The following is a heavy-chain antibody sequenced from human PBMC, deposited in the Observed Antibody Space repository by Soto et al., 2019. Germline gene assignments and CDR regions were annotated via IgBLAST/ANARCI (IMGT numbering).Heavy chain of an antibody. Sequence: GASVKVSCKASGGTFSSYAISWVRQAPGQGLEWMGGIIPIFGTANYAQKFQGRVTITADKSTSTAYMELSSLRSEDTAVYYCARLVLGFLGVDVWDQGTTVTVSS. CDR2: IIPIFGTA. CDR1: GGTFSSYA. V-gene: IGHV1-69*06. CDR3: ARLVLGFLGVDV. J-gene: IGHJ6*02. D-gene: IGHD3-3*01.